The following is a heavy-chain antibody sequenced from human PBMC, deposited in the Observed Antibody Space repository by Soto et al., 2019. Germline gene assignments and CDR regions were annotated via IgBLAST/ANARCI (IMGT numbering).Heavy chain of an antibody. CDR3: ERLDGRCSSTRRSMNWLEQ. CDR1: VGSSIRGY. V-gene: IGHV4-59*01. CDR2: IYYSGST. J-gene: IGHJ5*02. D-gene: IGHD2-2*01. Sequence: SGTLSLTCTFSVGSSIRGYWSLILQPPGNGLEWIGYIYYSGSTNYNPSLKSRVTISVDTSKNQFSLKLSSVTAADTAVYYCERLDGRCSSTRRSMNWLEQWGKGHLV.